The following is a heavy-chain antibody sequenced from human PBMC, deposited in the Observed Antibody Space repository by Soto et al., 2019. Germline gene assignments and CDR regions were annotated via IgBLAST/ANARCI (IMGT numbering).Heavy chain of an antibody. D-gene: IGHD6-13*01. CDR2: IWYDGSNK. J-gene: IGHJ4*02. CDR3: ARDSSSSWYSRTPDY. Sequence: GGSLRLSCAASGFTFSSYGMHWVRQAPGKGLEWVAVIWYDGSNKYYADSVKGRFTISRDNSKNTLYLQMNSLRAEDTAVYYCARDSSSSWYSRTPDYWGQGTLVTVSS. V-gene: IGHV3-33*01. CDR1: GFTFSSYG.